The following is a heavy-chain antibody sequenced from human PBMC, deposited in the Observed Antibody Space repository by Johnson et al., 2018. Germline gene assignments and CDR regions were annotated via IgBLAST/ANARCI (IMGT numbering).Heavy chain of an antibody. D-gene: IGHD6-13*01. Sequence: VQLVESGGGLVQPGGSLRLSCAASGFTFSSYAMSWVRQAPGKGLEWVSSISASGNYADSVKGRFTISRDNSKNTLYLQMNSLRAEDTAVNYCAGGGQQLVRGAEYFQHWGQGTLVTVSS. V-gene: IGHV3-23*04. CDR1: GFTFSSYA. CDR2: ISASG. J-gene: IGHJ1*01. CDR3: AGGGQQLVRGAEYFQH.